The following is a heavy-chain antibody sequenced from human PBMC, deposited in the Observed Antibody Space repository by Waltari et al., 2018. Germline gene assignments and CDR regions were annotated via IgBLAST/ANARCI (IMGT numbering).Heavy chain of an antibody. J-gene: IGHJ4*02. CDR3: ARGTNYYGSGRVSDY. V-gene: IGHV3-53*01. D-gene: IGHD3-10*01. CDR2: GDREGSA. CDR1: GFTVSSNY. Sequence: EVQVVESGGGLIQPGGSLRLSCAASGFTVSSNYMSWVRQAPGKGLEGVSGGDREGSAKYADSVKVRFTSSRDSSKNTLYLQMNSLRAEDTAVYYCARGTNYYGSGRVSDYWGQGTLVTVSS.